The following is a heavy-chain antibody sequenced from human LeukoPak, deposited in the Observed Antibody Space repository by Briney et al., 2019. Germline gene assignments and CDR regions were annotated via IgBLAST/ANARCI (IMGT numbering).Heavy chain of an antibody. CDR2: MPYDGSND. Sequence: PGGSLRLSCAASGFTFSSFAMHWVRQAPGKGLEWLAVMPYDGSNDYYAGSLKGRLSMSRDNSRNTLSLQIKSLRPDDTAVYYCARDAGGAFYWYFDLWGRGTLVTVSS. J-gene: IGHJ2*01. D-gene: IGHD3-16*01. CDR1: GFTFSSFA. CDR3: ARDAGGAFYWYFDL. V-gene: IGHV3-30-3*01.